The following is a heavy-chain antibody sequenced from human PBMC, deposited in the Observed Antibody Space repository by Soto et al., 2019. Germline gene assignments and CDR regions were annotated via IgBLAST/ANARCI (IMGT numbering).Heavy chain of an antibody. CDR2: IQSGGST. V-gene: IGHV3-66*01. J-gene: IGHJ4*02. D-gene: IGHD6-25*01. CDR3: ARGAPSGSCPDY. CDR1: GFTVSSNY. Sequence: EVQLVESGGGLVQPGGSLRLSCAASGFTVSSNYMSWVRQAPGKGLEWVSVIQSGGSTYYADSVKGRFSISRDNSKNTLYLQMNSLRAEDTAVYYCARGAPSGSCPDYWGQGTLVTVSS.